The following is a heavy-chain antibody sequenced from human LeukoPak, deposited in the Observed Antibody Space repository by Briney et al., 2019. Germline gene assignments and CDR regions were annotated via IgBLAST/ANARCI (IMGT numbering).Heavy chain of an antibody. V-gene: IGHV4-31*03. CDR3: ASSYYYDSSGYGLIDY. D-gene: IGHD3-22*01. Sequence: SETLSLTCTVSGVSISSGGYYWSWIRQHPGKGLEWIGYIYYSGSTYYNPSLKSRVTISVDTSKNQFSLKLSSVTAADTAVYYCASSYYYDSSGYGLIDYWGQGTLVTVSS. CDR2: IYYSGST. J-gene: IGHJ4*02. CDR1: GVSISSGGYY.